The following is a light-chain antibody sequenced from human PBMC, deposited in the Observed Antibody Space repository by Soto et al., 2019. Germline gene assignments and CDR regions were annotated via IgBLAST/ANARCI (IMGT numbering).Light chain of an antibody. CDR1: HSVSSN. J-gene: IGKJ4*01. CDR2: GVS. CDR3: HQYNNWPLT. Sequence: EIVMTQSPATLSVSPGERATLSCRASHSVSSNLAWYQQKPGQAPRLLIYGVSARASGIPARFRGSGSGTEFTLAISSLQSGDFAVYYCHQYNNWPLTFGGGTKVEIK. V-gene: IGKV3-15*01.